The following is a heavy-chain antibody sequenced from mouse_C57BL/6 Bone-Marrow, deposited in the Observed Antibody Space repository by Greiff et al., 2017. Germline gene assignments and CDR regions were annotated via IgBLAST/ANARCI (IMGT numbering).Heavy chain of an antibody. CDR3: ARGDGSSLFAY. CDR1: GYAFSSSW. Sequence: QVQLQQSGPELVKPGASVKISCKASGYAFSSSWMNWVKQRPGKGLEWIGRIYPGDGDTNYNGKFKGKATLTADKSSSTAYMQLSSLTSEDSAVYFCARGDGSSLFAYWGQGTLVTVSA. J-gene: IGHJ3*01. CDR2: IYPGDGDT. V-gene: IGHV1-82*01. D-gene: IGHD1-1*01.